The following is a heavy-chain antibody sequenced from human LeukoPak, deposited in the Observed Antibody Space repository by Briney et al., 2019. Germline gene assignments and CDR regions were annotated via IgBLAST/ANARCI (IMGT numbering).Heavy chain of an antibody. CDR2: IYHVGGT. Sequence: SETLSLTCNVSGVSIKANSDYWGWLRQPPGKGLEWIGSIYHVGGTYYNPSLKSRVTISIDTSKNQFSLKLSSVSAADTAVYYCASTHYDLDAFDIWGQGTMVTVSS. D-gene: IGHD3-22*01. CDR3: ASTHYDLDAFDI. J-gene: IGHJ3*02. CDR1: GVSIKANSDY. V-gene: IGHV4-39*01.